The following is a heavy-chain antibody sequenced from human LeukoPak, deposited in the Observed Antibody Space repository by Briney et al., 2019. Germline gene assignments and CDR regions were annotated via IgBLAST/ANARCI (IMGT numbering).Heavy chain of an antibody. CDR2: IYYSGST. Sequence: PSETLSLTCTVSGGSISSYYWSWIRQPPGKGLEWIGYIYYSGSTNYNPSLKSRVTISVDTSKNQFSLKLSSVTAADTAVYYCAREALGTYFDFWSGYLHASWGQGTLVTVSS. V-gene: IGHV4-59*12. CDR1: GGSISSYY. J-gene: IGHJ5*02. D-gene: IGHD3-3*01. CDR3: AREALGTYFDFWSGYLHAS.